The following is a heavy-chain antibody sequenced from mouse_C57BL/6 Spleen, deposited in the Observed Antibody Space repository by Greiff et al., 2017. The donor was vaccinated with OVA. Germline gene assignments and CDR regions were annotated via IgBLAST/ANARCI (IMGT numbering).Heavy chain of an antibody. D-gene: IGHD4-1*01. CDR3: ARVEMGRDWYFDV. Sequence: QVQLQQPGAELVMPGASVKLSCKASGYTFTSYWMHWVKQRPGQGLEWIGEIDPSDSYPNYNQKFKGQSTLTVDKASSTAYLQLSSLTSEDSAVYYCARVEMGRDWYFDVWGTGTTVTVSS. J-gene: IGHJ1*03. V-gene: IGHV1-69*01. CDR2: IDPSDSYP. CDR1: GYTFTSYW.